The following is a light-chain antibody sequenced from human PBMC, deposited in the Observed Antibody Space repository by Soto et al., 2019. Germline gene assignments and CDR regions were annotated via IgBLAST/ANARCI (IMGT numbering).Light chain of an antibody. CDR3: QQSYSTPPYT. J-gene: IGKJ2*01. Sequence: DIQMTQSPSSLSASVGDRVTITCRASQTIRNDLYWYQQKPGRAPKLLIYAASRLQGGVPSRFSGSGSGTDFTLPISSLQPEDFATYYCQQSYSTPPYTFGRGTRLEIK. CDR1: QTIRND. CDR2: AAS. V-gene: IGKV1-39*01.